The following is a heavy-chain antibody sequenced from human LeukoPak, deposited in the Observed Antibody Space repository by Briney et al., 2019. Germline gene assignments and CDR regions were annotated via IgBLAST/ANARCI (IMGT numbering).Heavy chain of an antibody. CDR2: INPNSGGT. CDR1: GYTFTGYY. D-gene: IGHD1-26*01. V-gene: IGHV1-2*06. J-gene: IGHJ3*02. CDR3: ARDLLVGATIDAFDI. Sequence: GASVKVSCKASGYTFTGYYMHWVRQAPGQGLEWMGRINPNSGGTNYAQKFQGRVTMTRDTSISTAYMELSRLSSDDTAVYYCARDLLVGATIDAFDIWGQGTMVTVSS.